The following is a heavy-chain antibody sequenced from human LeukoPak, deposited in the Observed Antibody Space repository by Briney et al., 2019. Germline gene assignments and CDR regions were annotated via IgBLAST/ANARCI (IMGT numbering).Heavy chain of an antibody. V-gene: IGHV3-30*04. CDR3: AKGHSLRSYDWLDC. Sequence: GGSLRLSCAASGFTFSSYAMHWVRQAPGKGLEWVAVISYDGNDKFYRDSVKGRFTISRDNSKNTLYLQMNSLRAEDTAVYYCAKGHSLRSYDWLDCWGQGTLVTVSS. CDR2: ISYDGNDK. CDR1: GFTFSSYA. J-gene: IGHJ5*01. D-gene: IGHD3-3*01.